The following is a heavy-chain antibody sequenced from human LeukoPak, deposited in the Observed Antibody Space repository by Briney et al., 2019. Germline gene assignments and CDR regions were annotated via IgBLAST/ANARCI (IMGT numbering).Heavy chain of an antibody. CDR1: GFTFSSYW. V-gene: IGHV3-74*01. CDR2: INSDGSST. J-gene: IGHJ3*02. D-gene: IGHD3-3*01. Sequence: GGSLRLSCAAPGFTFSSYWMHWVRQAPGKGLVWVSRINSDGSSTSYADSVKGRFTISRDNAKNTLYLQMNSLRAEDTAVYYCARVMTGVVIIGGVFAFDIWGQGTMVTVSS. CDR3: ARVMTGVVIIGGVFAFDI.